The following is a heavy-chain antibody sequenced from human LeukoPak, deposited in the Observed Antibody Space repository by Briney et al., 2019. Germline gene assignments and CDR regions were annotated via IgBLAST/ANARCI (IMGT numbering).Heavy chain of an antibody. CDR3: AKASELGRGYFDY. Sequence: GGSLRLSCAASGFTFSDYAMSWVRQAPGKGPDWVSVISGSGGSTYYADSVKGRFTISRDNSKNTLYLQMNSLRAEDTAVYYCAKASELGRGYFDYWGQGTLVTVSS. V-gene: IGHV3-23*01. CDR1: GFTFSDYA. J-gene: IGHJ4*02. D-gene: IGHD7-27*01. CDR2: ISGSGGST.